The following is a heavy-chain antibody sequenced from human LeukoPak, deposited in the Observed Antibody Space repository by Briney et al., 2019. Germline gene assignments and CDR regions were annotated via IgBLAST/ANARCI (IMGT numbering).Heavy chain of an antibody. V-gene: IGHV3-30*18. CDR3: AKDATRKDPAYFDY. J-gene: IGHJ4*02. CDR2: ISYDGSNK. CDR1: GFTFSSYG. D-gene: IGHD6-6*01. Sequence: GRSLRLSCAASGFTFSSYGMHWVRQAPGKGLEWVAVISYDGSNKYYADSVKGRFTISRDNSKNTLYLQKNSLRAEDTAVYYCAKDATRKDPAYFDYWGQGTLVTVSS.